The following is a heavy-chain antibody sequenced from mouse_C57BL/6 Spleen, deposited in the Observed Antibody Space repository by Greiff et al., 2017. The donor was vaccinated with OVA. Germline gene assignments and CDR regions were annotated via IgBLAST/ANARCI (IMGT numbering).Heavy chain of an antibody. D-gene: IGHD2-3*01. Sequence: QVHVKQSGPGLVAPSHSLSITCTVSGFSLTSYCVDWVRQPPGQGLEWLGVIWGGGCTNYYSALMSRLSISKDNSKRQVFLKMNSLQADDAAIYYCAKHGEDDDYSFAYWGQGTLVTVSA. CDR3: AKHGEDDDYSFAY. CDR1: GFSLTSYC. V-gene: IGHV2-9*01. CDR2: IWGGGCT. J-gene: IGHJ3*01.